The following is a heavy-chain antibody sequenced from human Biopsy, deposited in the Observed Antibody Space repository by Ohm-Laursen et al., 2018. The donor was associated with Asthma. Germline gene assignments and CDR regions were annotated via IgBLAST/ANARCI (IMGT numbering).Heavy chain of an antibody. CDR3: ARCQVGYSSGWSLLLKKIYYSGMDV. D-gene: IGHD6-19*01. CDR2: IMTVFGTT. J-gene: IGHJ6*02. Sequence: SVKVSCRAPGGTFSNFAISWVRQAPGQGLEWLGGIMTVFGTTNYAQKFQGRVAITADESTSTAYMEVTSLRSEDTAIYYCARCQVGYSSGWSLLLKKIYYSGMDVWGQGTAVTVSS. V-gene: IGHV1-69*13. CDR1: GGTFSNFA.